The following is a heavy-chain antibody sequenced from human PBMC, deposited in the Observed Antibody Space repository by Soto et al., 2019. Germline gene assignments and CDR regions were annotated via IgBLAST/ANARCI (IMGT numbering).Heavy chain of an antibody. V-gene: IGHV3-66*01. CDR2: IQSGGPT. CDR1: GFTVSSKY. CDR3: ARDDVLCDGGRCYGVPLDA. J-gene: IGHJ6*04. D-gene: IGHD2-15*01. Sequence: EVQLVESGGGLVQPGGSLRLSCAASGFTVSSKYMSWVRQAPGKGLEWVSLIQSGGPTYYAASVKGRFTISRDTSENTVHIQMDSLRAEDTAVYYCARDDVLCDGGRCYGVPLDAWGKGTTVTVSS.